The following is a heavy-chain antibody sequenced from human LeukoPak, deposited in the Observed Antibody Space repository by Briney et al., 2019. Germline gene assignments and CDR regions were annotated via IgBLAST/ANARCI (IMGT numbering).Heavy chain of an antibody. D-gene: IGHD2-21*01. J-gene: IGHJ4*02. Sequence: GALRLSCAASGFTFSSYAMSWVRQAPGKGLEWVSAISGSGGSTYYADSVKGRFTISRDSSKNTLFLQMNRLRHEDAAVYYCAKAPVTTCRGAYCYPFDYWGQGTLVTVSS. CDR3: AKAPVTTCRGAYCYPFDY. V-gene: IGHV3-23*01. CDR1: GFTFSSYA. CDR2: ISGSGGST.